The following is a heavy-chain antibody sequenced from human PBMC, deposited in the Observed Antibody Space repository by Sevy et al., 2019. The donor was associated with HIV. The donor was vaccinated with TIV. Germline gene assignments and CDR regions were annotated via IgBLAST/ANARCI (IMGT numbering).Heavy chain of an antibody. CDR2: IWYDGRTK. CDR1: GFTFRSFS. J-gene: IGHJ5*01. D-gene: IGHD1-1*01. Sequence: GGSLRLSCSASGFTFRSFSMHWVRQAPGKGLEWVAAIWYDGRTKQYADSVKGRFTNSRDNSKNMLNLEMNSLRAEDTALYFCARDSARVIVPTAGFDSWGQGTVVTVSS. CDR3: ARDSARVIVPTAGFDS. V-gene: IGHV3-33*01.